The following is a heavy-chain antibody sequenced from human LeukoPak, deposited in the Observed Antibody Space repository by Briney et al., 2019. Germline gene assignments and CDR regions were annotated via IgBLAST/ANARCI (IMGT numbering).Heavy chain of an antibody. Sequence: PSETLSLTCAVYGGSFSGYYWSWIRLPPGKGLEWIGEIDHSGSTNYSPSLKSRLTISVDTSKNQFSLKLSSVTAADTAVYYCARERQPGSYSPDGAFDIWGQGTMVTVSS. V-gene: IGHV4-34*01. CDR2: IDHSGST. CDR3: ARERQPGSYSPDGAFDI. J-gene: IGHJ3*02. D-gene: IGHD1-26*01. CDR1: GGSFSGYY.